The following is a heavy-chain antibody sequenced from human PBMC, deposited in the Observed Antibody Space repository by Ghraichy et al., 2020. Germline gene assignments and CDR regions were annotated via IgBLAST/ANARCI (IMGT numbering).Heavy chain of an antibody. Sequence: LRLSCSVSGGSISTSSDYWAWIRQPPEKGLEWIASIYYSGVTYYNPFLKSRVTISVDTSKSQFSLKLTSVTAADTAVYYCARAPGFASSHFDFWGQGTPVTVSS. CDR3: ARAPGFASSHFDF. J-gene: IGHJ4*02. CDR2: IYYSGVT. CDR1: GGSISTSSDY. D-gene: IGHD6-13*01. V-gene: IGHV4-39*01.